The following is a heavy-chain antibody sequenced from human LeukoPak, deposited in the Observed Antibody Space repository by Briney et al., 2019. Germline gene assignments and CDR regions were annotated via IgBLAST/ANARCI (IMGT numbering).Heavy chain of an antibody. CDR1: GGSISSSDYY. CDR3: ARSIAVRRFDY. CDR2: MYYSGTT. J-gene: IGHJ4*02. V-gene: IGHV4-30-4*01. D-gene: IGHD6-6*01. Sequence: PSQTQSLTCTVSGGSISSSDYYWNWIRQPPGEGLEWIGYMYYSGTTYYNPSLKSRVSISIDTSKNHFSLSLSSVTAADTAVYYCARSIAVRRFDYWGQGALVTVSS.